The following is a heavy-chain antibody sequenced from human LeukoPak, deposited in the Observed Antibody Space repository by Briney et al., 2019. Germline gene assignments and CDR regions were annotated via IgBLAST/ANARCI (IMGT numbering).Heavy chain of an antibody. Sequence: PGESLRLSCAASRFTFSSYWMSWVRKAPGKGLEWVSAISGSGGSTYYADSVKGRFTISRDNSKNTLYLQMNSLRAEDTAVYYCAKDRRPWGSGAFDIWGQGTMVTVSS. V-gene: IGHV3-23*01. CDR3: AKDRRPWGSGAFDI. CDR2: ISGSGGST. J-gene: IGHJ3*02. CDR1: RFTFSSYW. D-gene: IGHD7-27*01.